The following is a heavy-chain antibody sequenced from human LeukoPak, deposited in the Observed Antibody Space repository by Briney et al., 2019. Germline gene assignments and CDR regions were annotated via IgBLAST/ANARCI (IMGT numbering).Heavy chain of an antibody. CDR3: HPLGYTSN. V-gene: IGHV3-74*01. J-gene: IGHJ4*02. Sequence: GGSPRLSCAVSGFTSQFTFSSRWMHWVRQAPGKGLVWVSLVKTDGSPNYADSVRGRFTVSRDNAKNTLYLQMNNLRVEDTALYFCHPLGYTSNWGQGTLVTVSS. CDR2: VKTDGSP. D-gene: IGHD1-1*01. CDR1: GFTSQFTFSSRW.